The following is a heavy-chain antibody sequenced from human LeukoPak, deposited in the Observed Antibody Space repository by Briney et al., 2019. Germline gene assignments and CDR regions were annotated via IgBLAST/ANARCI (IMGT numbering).Heavy chain of an antibody. CDR1: GGSISTSTYY. V-gene: IGHV4-39*01. Sequence: ASETLSVTCTVSGGSISTSTYYWGWIRQPPGKGLEWIGTIYYNGATQINPSLKSRVTISVDTSKNQFSLKLTSVTAADTAVFYCAREDRVGATMGGDHWCQRTLVTVSS. CDR2: IYYNGAT. J-gene: IGHJ4*02. CDR3: AREDRVGATMGGDH. D-gene: IGHD1-26*01.